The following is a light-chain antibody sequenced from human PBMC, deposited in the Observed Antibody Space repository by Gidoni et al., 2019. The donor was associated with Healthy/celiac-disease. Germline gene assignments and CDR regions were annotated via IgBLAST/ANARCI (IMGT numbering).Light chain of an antibody. V-gene: IGKV1-33*01. CDR3: QQYDNPPGT. Sequence: DIQMTQSPSSLSASVGDRVTITCQASQDISNYLNWYQQKPGKAPKLLIYDASNLETGVPSRFSGSGSGTDFTFTIRSLQPEDIATYYCQQYDNPPGTFGQGTKLEIK. J-gene: IGKJ2*01. CDR1: QDISNY. CDR2: DAS.